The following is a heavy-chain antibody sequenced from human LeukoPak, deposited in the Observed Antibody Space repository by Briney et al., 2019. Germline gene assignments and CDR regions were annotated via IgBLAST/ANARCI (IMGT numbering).Heavy chain of an antibody. V-gene: IGHV3-74*01. Sequence: GGSLRLSCAASGFTFSSYWMHWVRQAPGKGLVWVSRINSDGSSTSYADSVKSRFTISRDNAKSTLYLQMNSLRAEDTAVYYCARGPYGDHNFDYWGQGTLVTVSS. CDR3: ARGPYGDHNFDY. D-gene: IGHD4-17*01. CDR2: INSDGSST. CDR1: GFTFSSYW. J-gene: IGHJ4*02.